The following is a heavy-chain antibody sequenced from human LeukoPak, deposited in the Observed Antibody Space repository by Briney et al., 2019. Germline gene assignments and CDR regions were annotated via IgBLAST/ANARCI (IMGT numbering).Heavy chain of an antibody. CDR2: ISAYNGNT. CDR3: AREGVVPAANYYYYYMDV. D-gene: IGHD2-2*01. J-gene: IGHJ6*03. V-gene: IGHV1-18*01. Sequence: ASVKVSCKASGYTFTSYGISWVRQAPGQGLEWMGWISAYNGNTNYAQKLQGRVTMTTDTSTSTAYMELRSLSSDDTAVYYCAREGVVPAANYYYYYMDVWGKGTTVTVSS. CDR1: GYTFTSYG.